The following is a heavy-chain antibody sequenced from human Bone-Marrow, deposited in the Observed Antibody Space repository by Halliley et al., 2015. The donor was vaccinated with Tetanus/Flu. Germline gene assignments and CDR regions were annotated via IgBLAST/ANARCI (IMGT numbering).Heavy chain of an antibody. CDR2: MNPNSGNT. V-gene: IGHV1-8*02. Sequence: QLVQSGAEVKKPGASVKVSCKASGYSFSSYDITWVRQATGQGLEWMGWMNPNSGNTGYAQKFKGRVIMTGDITMSTAYMAMSRLNAEGTAVYYCARALRIQLVSDFWGQGTLVTVSS. CDR1: GYSFSSYD. D-gene: IGHD6-6*01. J-gene: IGHJ4*02. CDR3: ARALRIQLVSDF.